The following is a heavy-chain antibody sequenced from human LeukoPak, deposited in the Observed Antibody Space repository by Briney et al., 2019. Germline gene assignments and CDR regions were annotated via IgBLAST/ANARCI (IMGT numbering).Heavy chain of an antibody. CDR1: GFTFSNCA. CDR2: ISGSGGTT. V-gene: IGHV3-23*01. CDR3: AKGYCTNGVCWPDY. J-gene: IGHJ4*02. D-gene: IGHD2-8*01. Sequence: GGSLRLSCAASGFTFSNCAMSWVRRAPGKGLEWVSTISGSGGTTYSADSVKGRFTISRDNSKNTLYLQMNSLGAEDTAVSYCAKGYCTNGVCWPDYWGQGTLVTVSS.